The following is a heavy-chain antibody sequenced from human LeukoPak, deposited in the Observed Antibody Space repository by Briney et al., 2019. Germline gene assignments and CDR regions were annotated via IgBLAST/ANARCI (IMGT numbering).Heavy chain of an antibody. CDR1: GDSVSSNSAA. J-gene: IGHJ3*02. CDR3: ARQGGPMTVVVKVASDI. Sequence: SQTLSLTCAISGDSVSSNSAAWNWIRQSPSRGLEWLGRTYYRSKWYYGYAVSVKGRITINPDTSKNQFSLQLNSVTPEDTAVYYCARQGGPMTVVVKVASDIWGQGTMVTVSS. CDR2: TYYRSKWYY. D-gene: IGHD3-22*01. V-gene: IGHV6-1*01.